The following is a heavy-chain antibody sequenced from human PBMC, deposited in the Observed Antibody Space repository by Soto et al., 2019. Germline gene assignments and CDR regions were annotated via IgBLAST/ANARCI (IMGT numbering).Heavy chain of an antibody. J-gene: IGHJ6*02. Sequence: GGSLRLSCAASGFTFSSYGMNWVRQAPGKGLEWVSSISSSSSYIYYADSVKGRFTISRDNAKNALYLQMNSLRVEDTAVYYCARDQYYDFWSGYYRAYGMDVWGQGTTVTVSS. CDR2: ISSSSSYI. D-gene: IGHD3-3*01. CDR3: ARDQYYDFWSGYYRAYGMDV. CDR1: GFTFSSYG. V-gene: IGHV3-21*01.